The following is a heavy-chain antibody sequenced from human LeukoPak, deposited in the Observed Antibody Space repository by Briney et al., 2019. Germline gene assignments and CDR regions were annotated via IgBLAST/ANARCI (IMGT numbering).Heavy chain of an antibody. V-gene: IGHV6-1*01. D-gene: IGHD6-19*01. CDR1: GDSVSSNSAA. CDR3: ARVGSGWQKGFDY. Sequence: SQTLSLTCAISGDSVSSNSAAWNWISQSPSRGLEWLGRTYYRSKWYHDYAVSVKSRIIINPDTSKNQFSLQLNSVTPEDTAVYYCARVGSGWQKGFDYWGQGTLVTVSS. CDR2: TYYRSKWYH. J-gene: IGHJ4*02.